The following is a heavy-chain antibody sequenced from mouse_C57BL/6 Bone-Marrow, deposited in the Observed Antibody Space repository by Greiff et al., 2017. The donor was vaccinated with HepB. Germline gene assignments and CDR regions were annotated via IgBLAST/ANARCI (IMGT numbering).Heavy chain of an antibody. V-gene: IGHV7-1*01. J-gene: IGHJ1*03. CDR3: ARDAPTVGFDV. D-gene: IGHD1-1*01. Sequence: EVKVVESGGGLVQSGRSLRLSCATSGFTFSDFYMEWVRQAPGKGLEWIAASRNKANDYTTEYSASVKGRFIVSRDTSQSILYLQMNALRAEDTAIYYCARDAPTVGFDVWGTGTTVTVS. CDR1: GFTFSDFY. CDR2: SRNKANDYTT.